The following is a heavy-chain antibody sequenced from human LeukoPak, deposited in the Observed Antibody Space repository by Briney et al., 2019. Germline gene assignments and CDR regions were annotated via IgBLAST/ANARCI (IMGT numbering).Heavy chain of an antibody. CDR1: GFTVSFNY. CDR3: ARAQWRTYSYYYMDV. D-gene: IGHD6-19*01. Sequence: PGGSLRLYCAASGFTVSFNYMSWVRQAPGKGLEWISVIYSGGSTYYAESVKGRFTISRDDSKNTLYLQMNSLRAEDTAIYYCARAQWRTYSYYYMDVWGKGTTVTVSS. V-gene: IGHV3-53*01. J-gene: IGHJ6*03. CDR2: IYSGGST.